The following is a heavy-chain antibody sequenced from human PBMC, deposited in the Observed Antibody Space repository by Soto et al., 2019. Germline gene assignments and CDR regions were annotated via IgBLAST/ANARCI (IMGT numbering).Heavy chain of an antibody. CDR3: ARTLDIGVVPAAMPEVTFDY. CDR2: ISSSSSTI. V-gene: IGHV3-48*01. Sequence: GGSLRLSCAASGFTFSSYSMNWVRQAPGKGLEWVSYISSSSSTIYYADSVKGRFTISRDNAKDSLYLQMNSLRAEDTAVYYCARTLDIGVVPAAMPEVTFDYWGQGTLVTVSS. J-gene: IGHJ4*02. CDR1: GFTFSSYS. D-gene: IGHD2-2*03.